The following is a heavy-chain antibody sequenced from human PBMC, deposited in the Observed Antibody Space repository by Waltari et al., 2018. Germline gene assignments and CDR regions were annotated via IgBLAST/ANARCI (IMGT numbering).Heavy chain of an antibody. D-gene: IGHD3-10*01. Sequence: QVQLQQWGAGLLKPSETLSLTCAVYGETFSGYYWIWTRHSPGKGLEWIGEIHPSGNLHYNPSLKSRLSISGDSSKIQFSLKLNSMTAADTAVYYCSRGTDAYKSGNYWGQGTLVSVSS. CDR3: SRGTDAYKSGNY. CDR1: GETFSGYY. J-gene: IGHJ4*02. V-gene: IGHV4-34*01. CDR2: IHPSGNL.